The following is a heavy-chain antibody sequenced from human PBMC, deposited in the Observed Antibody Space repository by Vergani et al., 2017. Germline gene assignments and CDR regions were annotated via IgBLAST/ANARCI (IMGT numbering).Heavy chain of an antibody. D-gene: IGHD2-21*01. J-gene: IGHJ3*01. CDR2: IYSSGAT. V-gene: IGHV4-61*02. CDR3: ARGGGEYDKDAFDV. Sequence: QVQLQESGPGLVKPSQTLSLTCTVSGGSFSTGGQSWTRLRQSAGKGLEWIGRIYSSGATNYNPSLGRRAIISVDASKKQFSLKLTSVTAADTAVFYCARGGGEYDKDAFDVWGQGTKVTVSS. CDR1: GGSFSTGGQS.